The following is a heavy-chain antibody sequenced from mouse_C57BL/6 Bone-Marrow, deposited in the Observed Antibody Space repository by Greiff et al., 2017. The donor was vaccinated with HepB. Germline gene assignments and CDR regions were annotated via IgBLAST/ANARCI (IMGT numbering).Heavy chain of an antibody. V-gene: IGHV5-17*01. CDR2: ISSGSSTI. CDR1: GFTFSDYG. J-gene: IGHJ4*01. Sequence: EVNVVESGGGLVKPGGSLKLSCAASGFTFSDYGMHWVRQAPEKGLEWVAYISSGSSTIYYADTVKGRFTISRDNAKNTLFLHMTSLRSEDTAMYYCASQASYYGSSYDYAMDYWGQGTSVTVSS. CDR3: ASQASYYGSSYDYAMDY. D-gene: IGHD1-1*01.